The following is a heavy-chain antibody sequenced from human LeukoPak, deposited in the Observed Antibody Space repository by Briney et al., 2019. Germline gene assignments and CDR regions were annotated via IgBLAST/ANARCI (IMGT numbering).Heavy chain of an antibody. Sequence: ASVKVSCMASGYTFTSYDINWVRQATGQGLEWMGWMNPNSGNTGYAQKFQGRVTMTRNTSISTAYMELSSLSSEDTAVYYCARDPTPPAGGKEFDPWGQGTLVTVSS. CDR1: GYTFTSYD. J-gene: IGHJ5*02. CDR3: ARDPTPPAGGKEFDP. V-gene: IGHV1-8*01. CDR2: MNPNSGNT. D-gene: IGHD6-25*01.